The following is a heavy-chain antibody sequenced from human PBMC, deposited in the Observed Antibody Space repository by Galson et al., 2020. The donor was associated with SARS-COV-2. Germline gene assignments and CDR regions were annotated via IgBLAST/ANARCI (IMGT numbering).Heavy chain of an antibody. CDR2: LRSDSHGGAT. CDR3: TTETGRYCSGGRCSRWDGWFDP. D-gene: IGHD2-15*01. V-gene: IGHV3-15*01. CDR1: GVTLSNAW. Sequence: GESLKISCAVFGVTLSNAWMSWVRQAPGKGLEWIGRLRSDSHGGATDFAAPLKGRFTISRDDSKNTVYLQMNSLKTEDTAVYYCTTETGRYCSGGRCSRWDGWFDPWGQGTLVTVSS. J-gene: IGHJ5*02.